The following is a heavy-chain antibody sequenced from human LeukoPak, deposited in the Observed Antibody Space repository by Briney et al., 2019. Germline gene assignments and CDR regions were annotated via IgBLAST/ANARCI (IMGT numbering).Heavy chain of an antibody. CDR1: GFTVSSNY. J-gene: IGHJ3*02. V-gene: IGHV3-66*02. Sequence: GGSLRLSCAASGFTVSSNYMGWVRQAPGEGLGWVSVLYSGGSTYYPDSVKGRFTISRDNSQNTMYLQMDSLRAEDTAVYYCARLYDSSAYGAFDIWGQGTMVTVSS. D-gene: IGHD3-22*01. CDR3: ARLYDSSAYGAFDI. CDR2: LYSGGST.